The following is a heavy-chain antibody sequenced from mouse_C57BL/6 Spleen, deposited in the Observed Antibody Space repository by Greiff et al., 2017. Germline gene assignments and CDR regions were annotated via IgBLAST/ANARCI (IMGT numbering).Heavy chain of an antibody. CDR1: GYTFTSYW. CDR2: IDPSDSYT. Sequence: VQLQQPGAELVMPGASVKLSCKASGYTFTSYWMHWVKQRPGQGLEWIGEIDPSDSYTNYNQKFKGKSTLTVDKSSSTAYMQLSSLTSEDSAVYYCARWYYGSSFFDYWGQGTTRTVSS. V-gene: IGHV1-69*01. J-gene: IGHJ2*01. D-gene: IGHD1-1*01. CDR3: ARWYYGSSFFDY.